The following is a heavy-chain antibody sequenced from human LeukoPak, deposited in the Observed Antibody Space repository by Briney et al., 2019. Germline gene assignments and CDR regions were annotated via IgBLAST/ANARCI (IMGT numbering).Heavy chain of an antibody. CDR1: GYIFTNYW. D-gene: IGHD4-11*01. CDR3: ARGYSDYVGAFDI. CDR2: IYPGDSDS. V-gene: IGHV5-51*01. Sequence: GESLKISCKGSGYIFTNYWIGWVRQIPGKGLEWMGIIYPGDSDSRYSPSFQGQVIISADKSISTAYLQWSSLKAPDTAIYYCARGYSDYVGAFDIWGQGTMVTVSS. J-gene: IGHJ3*02.